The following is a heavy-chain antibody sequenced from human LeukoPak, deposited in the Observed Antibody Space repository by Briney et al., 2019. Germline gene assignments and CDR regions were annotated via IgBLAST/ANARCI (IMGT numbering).Heavy chain of an antibody. V-gene: IGHV1-2*04. CDR2: INPNSGGT. J-gene: IGHJ3*02. Sequence: ASVKVSCKASGYTFTGYHMHWVRQAPGQGLEWMGWINPNSGGTNYAQKFQGWVTMTRDTSISTAYMELSRLRSDDTAVYYCARGGITGTTRGPTRLNDAFDIWGQGTMVTVSS. CDR1: GYTFTGYH. CDR3: ARGGITGTTRGPTRLNDAFDI. D-gene: IGHD1-20*01.